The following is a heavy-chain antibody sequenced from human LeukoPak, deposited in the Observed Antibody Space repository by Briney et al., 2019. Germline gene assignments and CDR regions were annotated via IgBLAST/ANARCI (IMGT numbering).Heavy chain of an antibody. J-gene: IGHJ6*02. CDR2: MNPNSGNT. CDR1: GYTFTSYD. Sequence: ASVKVSCKASGYTFTSYDINWVRQATGQGLEWMGWMNPNSGNTGYVQKFQGRVTMTRNTSISTAYMELSSLRSEDTAVYYCARFRSSFPAHNMDVWGQGTTVTVSS. V-gene: IGHV1-8*01. D-gene: IGHD6-6*01. CDR3: ARFRSSFPAHNMDV.